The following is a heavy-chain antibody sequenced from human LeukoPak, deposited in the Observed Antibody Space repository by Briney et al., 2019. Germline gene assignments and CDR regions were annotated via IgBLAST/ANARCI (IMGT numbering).Heavy chain of an antibody. D-gene: IGHD1-26*01. CDR2: ISGGGGNR. V-gene: IGHV3-23*01. J-gene: IGHJ4*02. CDR3: AKEIEVGAPNFDY. CDR1: GFTFSSYA. Sequence: PGGSLRLSCAASGFTFSSYAMNWVRQAPGKGLEWVSSISGGGGNRYYADSVKGRFTISRDNSKNTLCLQMNSLRVEDTATYYCAKEIEVGAPNFDYWGQGILVTVSS.